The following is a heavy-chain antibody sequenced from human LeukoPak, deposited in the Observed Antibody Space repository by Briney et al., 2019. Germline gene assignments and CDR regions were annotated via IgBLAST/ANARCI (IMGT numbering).Heavy chain of an antibody. J-gene: IGHJ6*02. Sequence: GGSLRLSCTADGFTLGDYAMSWVGQAPGKGLEWAGFIRSKAYDGTTEYVASVKRRFTISGDDSKSIAYLQMNSLKTEDTAVYYCTRDRYSSSWYHYYYYGMDVWGQGTTVTVSS. CDR3: TRDRYSSSWYHYYYYGMDV. CDR2: IRSKAYDGTT. D-gene: IGHD6-13*01. V-gene: IGHV3-49*04. CDR1: GFTLGDYA.